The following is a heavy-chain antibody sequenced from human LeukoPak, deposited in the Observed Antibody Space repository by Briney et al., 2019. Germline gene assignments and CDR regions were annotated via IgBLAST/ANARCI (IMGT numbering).Heavy chain of an antibody. J-gene: IGHJ4*02. Sequence: GGSLRLSCAVSGFTSDDHAMHWVRQAPGKGLEWVSGISWNSGSIGYADSVKGRFTISRDNAKNSLYLQMNSLRAEDTALYYCAKDKAYYYDSGAFDYWGQGTLVTVSS. CDR3: AKDKAYYYDSGAFDY. CDR1: GFTSDDHA. CDR2: ISWNSGSI. V-gene: IGHV3-9*02. D-gene: IGHD3-22*01.